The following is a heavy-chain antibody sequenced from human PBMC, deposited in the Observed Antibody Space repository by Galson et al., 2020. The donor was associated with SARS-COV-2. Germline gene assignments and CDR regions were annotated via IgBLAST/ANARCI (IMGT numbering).Heavy chain of an antibody. CDR3: ARASGSGAHFDY. D-gene: IGHD6-19*01. Sequence: SETLSLTCTVSGGSISSYYWSWIRQPPGKGLEWIGYIYYSGSTNYNPSLKSRVTISVDTSKNQFSLKLSSVTAADTAVYYCARASGSGAHFDYWGQGTLVTVSS. CDR1: GGSISSYY. J-gene: IGHJ4*02. V-gene: IGHV4-59*01. CDR2: IYYSGST.